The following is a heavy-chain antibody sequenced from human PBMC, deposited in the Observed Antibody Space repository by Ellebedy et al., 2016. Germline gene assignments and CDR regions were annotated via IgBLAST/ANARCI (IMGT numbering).Heavy chain of an antibody. CDR1: GFTVSGNY. Sequence: GGSLRLSCVVSGFTVSGNYMGWVRQAPGKGLEWVSTLYSGGTILYADSVKGRFTISRDNSKNTLYLQMNSLTVEDTAVYYCARGNTIPGPEPLDYWGQGTLITVSS. CDR3: ARGNTIPGPEPLDY. V-gene: IGHV3-66*01. CDR2: LYSGGTI. J-gene: IGHJ4*02. D-gene: IGHD1-14*01.